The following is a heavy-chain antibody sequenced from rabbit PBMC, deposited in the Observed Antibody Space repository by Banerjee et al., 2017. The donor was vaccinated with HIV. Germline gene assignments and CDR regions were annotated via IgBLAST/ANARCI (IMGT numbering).Heavy chain of an antibody. CDR1: GFSFSSGYY. J-gene: IGHJ4*01. V-gene: IGHV1S40*01. D-gene: IGHD8-1*01. CDR2: IYAGSSGST. CDR3: ARAYAGSSYRSIYFDL. Sequence: QSLEESGGDLVKPGATLTLTCTASGFSFSSGYYMWWVRQAPGKGLEWIASIYAGSSGSTYYANWAKGRFTISKASSTTVTLQVTSLTAADTATYFCARAYAGSSYRSIYFDLWGQGTLVTVS.